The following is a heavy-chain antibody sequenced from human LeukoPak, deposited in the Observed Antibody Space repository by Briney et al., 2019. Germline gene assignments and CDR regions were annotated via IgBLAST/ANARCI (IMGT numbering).Heavy chain of an antibody. CDR1: GGTFISYA. CDR3: ATVALLRGSSGYYYYFDY. V-gene: IGHV1-69*05. D-gene: IGHD3-22*01. Sequence: SVKVCCKASGGTFISYAISWVRQAPGQGLEWMGGIIPIFGTANYAQKFQGRVTITTDESTSTAYMELSSLRSEDTAVYYCATVALLRGSSGYYYYFDYWGQGTLVTVSS. J-gene: IGHJ4*02. CDR2: IIPIFGTA.